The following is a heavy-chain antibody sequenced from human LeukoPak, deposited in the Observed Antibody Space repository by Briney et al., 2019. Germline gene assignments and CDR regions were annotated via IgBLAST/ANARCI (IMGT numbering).Heavy chain of an antibody. J-gene: IGHJ4*02. V-gene: IGHV3-9*01. CDR2: ISWNSGSI. CDR3: AKGYDYGDY. CDR1: GFTFDDYA. Sequence: PGGSLRLSCAASGFTFDDYAMHWVRQAPGKGLECVSGISWNSGSIGYADSVKGRFTISRDNAKNSLYLQMNSLRAEDTALYYCAKGYDYGDYWGQGTLVTVSS. D-gene: IGHD2-2*01.